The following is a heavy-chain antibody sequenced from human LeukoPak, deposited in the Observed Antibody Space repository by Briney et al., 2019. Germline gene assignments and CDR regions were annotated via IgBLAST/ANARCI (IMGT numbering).Heavy chain of an antibody. CDR3: AKGSIAAADTQYYYYGMDV. Sequence: GRSLRLSCAASGFTFDDYAMHWVRQAPGKGLEWVSGISWNSGSIGYADSVKGRFTISRDNAKNSLYLQMNSLRAEDTALYYCAKGSIAAADTQYYYYGMDVWGQGTTVTVSS. V-gene: IGHV3-9*01. CDR1: GFTFDDYA. J-gene: IGHJ6*02. CDR2: ISWNSGSI. D-gene: IGHD6-13*01.